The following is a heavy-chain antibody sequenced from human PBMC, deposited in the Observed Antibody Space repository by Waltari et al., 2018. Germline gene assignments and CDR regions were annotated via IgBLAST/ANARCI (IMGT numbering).Heavy chain of an antibody. D-gene: IGHD6-13*01. CDR2: ISSSSSYI. CDR1: GFTFSSNS. V-gene: IGHV3-21*01. CDR3: ARDRSSSWYSYYYFDY. J-gene: IGHJ4*02. Sequence: EVQLVESGGGLVKPGGSLRITCAASGFTFSSNSMNWVRQAPGKGLEWVSSISSSSSYIYYAASVKGRFTISRDNAKNSLYLQMNSLRAEDTAVYYCARDRSSSWYSYYYFDYWGQGTLVTVSS.